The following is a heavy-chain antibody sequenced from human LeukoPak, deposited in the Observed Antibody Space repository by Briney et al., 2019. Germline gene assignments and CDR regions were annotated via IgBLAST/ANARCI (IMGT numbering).Heavy chain of an antibody. CDR3: SPTYYDFWSGYYGGWFDP. D-gene: IGHD3-3*01. J-gene: IGHJ5*02. CDR1: GGTFTSYT. CDR2: IIPSLGIA. Sequence: GSSVKVSCTASGGTFTSYTISWVRQAPAQGIEWVGRIIPSLGIANCAQKFPGRVTITADKSTSTGYMELSSLRSEDTAVYYCSPTYYDFWSGYYGGWFDPWGQGALVTVSS. V-gene: IGHV1-69*02.